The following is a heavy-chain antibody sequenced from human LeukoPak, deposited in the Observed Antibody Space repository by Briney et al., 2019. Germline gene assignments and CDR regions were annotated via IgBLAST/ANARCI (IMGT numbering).Heavy chain of an antibody. V-gene: IGHV4-59*01. J-gene: IGHJ3*02. CDR1: GGSISSYY. CDR2: IYYSGWT. Sequence: SETLSLTCTVSGGSISSYYWSWIRQPPGKGLAGIGHIYYSGWTNYNPSLKSRVTISVDTSKNQFSLKLSSVTAADTAVYYCARETGAFDIWGQGTMVTVSS. CDR3: ARETGAFDI.